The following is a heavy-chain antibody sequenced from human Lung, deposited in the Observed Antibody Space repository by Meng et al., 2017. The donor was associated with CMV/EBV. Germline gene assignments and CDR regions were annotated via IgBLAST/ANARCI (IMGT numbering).Heavy chain of an antibody. CDR1: GFSFSNYG. CDR2: IWYDGSDK. V-gene: IGHV3-33*06. Sequence: GGSLRLXXVASGFSFSNYGLNWVRQAPGKGLEWVAVIWYDGSDKYYIDSVKGRFTISRDNSKNTLHLQMNNLRAEDTAVYYCAKDLRGFNTGSNPGGYGMDVWGQGTXVTVSS. CDR3: AKDLRGFNTGSNPGGYGMDV. D-gene: IGHD1-1*01. J-gene: IGHJ6*02.